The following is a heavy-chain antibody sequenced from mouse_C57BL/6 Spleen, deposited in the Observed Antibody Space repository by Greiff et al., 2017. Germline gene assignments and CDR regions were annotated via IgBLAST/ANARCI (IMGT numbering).Heavy chain of an antibody. CDR2: IYPGGGYT. V-gene: IGHV1-63*01. CDR1: GYTFTNYW. Sequence: QVQLQQSGAELVRPGTSVKMSCKASGYTFTNYWIGWAKQRPGHGLEWIGDIYPGGGYTNYNEKFKGKATLTADKSSSTAYMQFSSLTSEDSAIYYCARWGLRGSSLYYFDYWGQGTTLTVSS. CDR3: ARWGLRGSSLYYFDY. D-gene: IGHD1-1*01. J-gene: IGHJ2*01.